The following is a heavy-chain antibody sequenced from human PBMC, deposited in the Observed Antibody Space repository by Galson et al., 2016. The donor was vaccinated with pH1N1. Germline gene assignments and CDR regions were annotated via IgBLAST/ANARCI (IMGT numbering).Heavy chain of an antibody. CDR2: IDSGGNS. CDR3: ARPRIASPGALHH. J-gene: IGHJ1*01. V-gene: IGHV3-66*02. D-gene: IGHD1-26*01. Sequence: SLRLSCAASGPSVRNNYMNWVRQAPGKGLEWVSVIDSGGNSFYADSVKGRFTMSRDNSKNTVYLQMNSLTREDTAVYFCARPRIASPGALHHWGQGTQVTVSS. CDR1: GPSVRNNY.